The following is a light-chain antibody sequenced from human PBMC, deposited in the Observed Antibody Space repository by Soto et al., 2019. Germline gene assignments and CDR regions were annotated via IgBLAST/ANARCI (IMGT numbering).Light chain of an antibody. CDR3: QQYYSVPYT. CDR2: SAS. Sequence: DFVMTQSPDSLAVSLGERATVNCKSSQSVFYNSNSKNYLAWYQHKPGQPPKLLIHSASIRESGVADRFSGGGSGTDFTLTISSLQAEDVAISYCQQYYSVPYTSGQGTHLEIK. J-gene: IGKJ2*01. V-gene: IGKV4-1*01. CDR1: QSVFYNSNSKNY.